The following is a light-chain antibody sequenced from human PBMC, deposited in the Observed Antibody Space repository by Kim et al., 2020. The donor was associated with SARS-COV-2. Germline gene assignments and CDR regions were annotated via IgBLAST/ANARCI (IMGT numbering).Light chain of an antibody. CDR1: NSGSKS. J-gene: IGLJ2*01. CDR2: YDS. Sequence: AQGKPARITCGGNNSGSKSVHWYQQEPGQAPVLVIYYDSDRPSGIPERFSGSNSGNTATLTISRVEAGDEADYYCQVWDSSSDHVVFGGGTKLTVL. V-gene: IGLV3-21*04. CDR3: QVWDSSSDHVV.